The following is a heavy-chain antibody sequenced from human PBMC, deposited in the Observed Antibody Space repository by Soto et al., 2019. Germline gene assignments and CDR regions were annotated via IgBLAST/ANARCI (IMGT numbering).Heavy chain of an antibody. V-gene: IGHV4-59*11. CDR1: GGSISSHY. CDR2: LTYSGST. J-gene: IGHJ6*02. CDR3: ARASTGGSFYYYHGMDV. D-gene: IGHD2-8*02. Sequence: SETLSLTCAFSGGSISSHYWSWIRQPPGKGLECIGSLTYSGSTNYNPSLKSRVTISSDTSKNQFSLKLSSVTAADTAVYYCARASTGGSFYYYHGMDVWGQGTTVTVSS.